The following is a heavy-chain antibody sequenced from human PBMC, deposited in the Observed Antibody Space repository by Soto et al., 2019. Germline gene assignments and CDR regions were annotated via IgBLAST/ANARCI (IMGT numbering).Heavy chain of an antibody. CDR3: ARGADNYDFWSGYSSGHWFDP. CDR2: IYYSGST. Sequence: PSETLSLTCTVSDDSISSSSYYWSWIRQPPGKGLEWIGYIYYSGSTYYNPSLKSRVTISVDTSKNQFSLKLSSVTAADTAVYYCARGADNYDFWSGYSSGHWFDPWGQGTLVTVS. D-gene: IGHD3-3*01. V-gene: IGHV4-30-4*01. J-gene: IGHJ5*02. CDR1: DDSISSSSYY.